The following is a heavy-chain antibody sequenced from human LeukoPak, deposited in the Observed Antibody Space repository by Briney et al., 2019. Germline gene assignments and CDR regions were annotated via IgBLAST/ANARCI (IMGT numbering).Heavy chain of an antibody. CDR3: ARGGRRDGTVSTYYFYAMDV. D-gene: IGHD3-10*01. Sequence: GGSLTLSCVVSGLRFSDNVFHWVRQAPGKGLEWVTYLSYDGVNAFYADSVKGRFTISRDTAGGTVSLQMDNLRVEDTAVYYCARGGRRDGTVSTYYFYAMDVWGQGTAVTVSS. J-gene: IGHJ6*02. V-gene: IGHV3-30*04. CDR1: GLRFSDNV. CDR2: LSYDGVNA.